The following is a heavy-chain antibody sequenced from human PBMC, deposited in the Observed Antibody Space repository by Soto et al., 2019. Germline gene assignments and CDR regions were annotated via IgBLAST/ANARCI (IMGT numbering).Heavy chain of an antibody. V-gene: IGHV3-23*01. CDR3: AKGVKAAAGAGSRFDP. CDR1: GFTFSSYA. D-gene: IGHD6-13*01. CDR2: LSGSGAST. Sequence: EVQLLESGGGLVHPGGSLTLSCAASGFTFSSYAMNWVRQAPGKGLEWVSALSGSGASTYYADSVKGRFTISRDNSKNTLYLQMNSLRAEDTAVYYCAKGVKAAAGAGSRFDPWGQGTLVTVSS. J-gene: IGHJ5*02.